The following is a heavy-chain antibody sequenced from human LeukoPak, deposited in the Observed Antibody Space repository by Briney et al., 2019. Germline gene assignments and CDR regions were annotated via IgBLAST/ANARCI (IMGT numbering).Heavy chain of an antibody. Sequence: GSLRLSCAASGFTFSSYAMHWVRQAPGKGLEWVAVISYDGSNKYYADSVKGRFTISRDNSKNTLYLQMNSLRAEDTAVYYCVSRRYDILTGYYWFDPWGQGTLVTVSS. CDR1: GFTFSSYA. CDR2: ISYDGSNK. CDR3: VSRRYDILTGYYWFDP. J-gene: IGHJ5*02. V-gene: IGHV3-30*04. D-gene: IGHD3-9*01.